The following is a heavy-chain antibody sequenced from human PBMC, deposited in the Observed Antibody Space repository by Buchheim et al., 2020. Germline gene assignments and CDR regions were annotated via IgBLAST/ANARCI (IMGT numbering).Heavy chain of an antibody. CDR3: ARDWLGYCSGGSCSQPDY. Sequence: EVQLVESGGGLVKPGGSLRLSCSASGFTFSSYTVNWVRQAPGKGLEWVSSVSSSSTYIYYADSVKGRFTISRDNAKSSLYLQMNSLRAADTAVYYCARDWLGYCSGGSCSQPDYWGQGTL. CDR1: GFTFSSYT. D-gene: IGHD2-15*01. V-gene: IGHV3-21*01. CDR2: VSSSSTYI. J-gene: IGHJ4*02.